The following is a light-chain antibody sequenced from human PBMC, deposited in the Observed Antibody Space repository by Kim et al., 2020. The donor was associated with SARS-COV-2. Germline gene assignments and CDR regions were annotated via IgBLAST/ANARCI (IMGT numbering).Light chain of an antibody. CDR2: AAS. J-gene: IGKJ3*01. Sequence: DIQMTQSPSSLSASVGDRVTITCRTTQSISSHLNWYQQKPGRAPKLLISAASTLQGGVPSRFSGSGSETDFTLTISSLQPEDFATYFCKQSYITPFTFGAGTKMDIK. CDR1: QSISSH. CDR3: KQSYITPFT. V-gene: IGKV1-39*01.